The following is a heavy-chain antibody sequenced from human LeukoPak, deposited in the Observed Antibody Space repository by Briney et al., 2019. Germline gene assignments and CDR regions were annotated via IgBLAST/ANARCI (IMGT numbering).Heavy chain of an antibody. V-gene: IGHV3-7*01. J-gene: IGHJ4*02. CDR1: GFTFSNYW. CDR3: ARDGSGWSAY. D-gene: IGHD6-19*01. Sequence: GGSLRLSCAASGFTFSNYWMSWVRQSPGKGLEWVANIKQDGSEIYYVDSVKGRFTTSRDNAKNSLYLQMNSLRAEDTAVYYCARDGSGWSAYWGQGTLVTVSS. CDR2: IKQDGSEI.